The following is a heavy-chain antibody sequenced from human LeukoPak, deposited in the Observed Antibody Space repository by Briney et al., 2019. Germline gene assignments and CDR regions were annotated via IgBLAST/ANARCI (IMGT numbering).Heavy chain of an antibody. J-gene: IGHJ4*02. CDR3: ARYSGSYYYPPAWDL. V-gene: IGHV3-23*01. CDR2: TSTSGGSA. Sequence: AGGSLRLSCAASGFTSSNNAMSWVRQAPGKGLEWVSATSTSGGSAYYADSVKGRFTISRDNSKNTLYLQMDSLRADDTAVYYCARYSGSYYYPPAWDLWGQGTLVTVSS. CDR1: GFTSSNNA. D-gene: IGHD1-26*01.